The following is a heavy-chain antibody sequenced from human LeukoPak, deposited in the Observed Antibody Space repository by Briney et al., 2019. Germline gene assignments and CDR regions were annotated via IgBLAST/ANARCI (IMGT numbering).Heavy chain of an antibody. CDR1: GFTFSSYS. J-gene: IGHJ6*03. CDR2: ISSSSSYI. V-gene: IGHV3-21*01. Sequence: TGGSLRLSCAASGFTFSSYSMNWVRQAPGKGLEWVSSISSSSSYIYYADSVKGRFTISRDNAKNSLYLQMHSLRAEDKAIYYFARSSGWYHRGPDYYYYYMDVWGTGTTVTVS. CDR3: ARSSGWYHRGPDYYYYYMDV. D-gene: IGHD6-19*01.